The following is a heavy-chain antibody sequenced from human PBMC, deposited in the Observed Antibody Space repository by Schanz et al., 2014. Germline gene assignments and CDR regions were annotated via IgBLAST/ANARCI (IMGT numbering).Heavy chain of an antibody. V-gene: IGHV1-46*03. J-gene: IGHJ4*02. CDR1: GGTFSTYT. Sequence: QVQLVQSGAEVKKPGSSVKVSCKASGGTFSTYTISWVRQAPGQGLEWMGIINPSGGGTTYAQKFQGRVTMTRDTSTSTVYMELSSLRSEDTAVYYCARDGVDAAARGNYCGQGTLVTVSS. CDR3: ARDGVDAAARGNY. CDR2: INPSGGGT. D-gene: IGHD6-13*01.